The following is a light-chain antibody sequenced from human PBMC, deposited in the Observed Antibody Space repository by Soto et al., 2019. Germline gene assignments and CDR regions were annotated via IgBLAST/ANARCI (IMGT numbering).Light chain of an antibody. J-gene: IGKJ2*01. CDR1: QSVSSN. CDR2: GAS. CDR3: LQYNTWPYT. V-gene: IGKV3-15*01. Sequence: EIVMTQSPATLSVSPGERATLSCRASQSVSSNLAWYQQKPGKAPRLLIYGASTKATGIPARFSGSGSGTDFTLTISSLQSENFAVYYCLQYNTWPYTFGQGTKLEIK.